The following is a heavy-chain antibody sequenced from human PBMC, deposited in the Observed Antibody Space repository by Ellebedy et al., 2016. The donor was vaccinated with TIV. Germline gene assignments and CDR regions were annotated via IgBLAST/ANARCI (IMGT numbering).Heavy chain of an antibody. CDR2: INFNSGAT. CDR1: GYTFTAFY. D-gene: IGHD6-19*01. V-gene: IGHV1-2*02. J-gene: IGHJ5*02. CDR3: ARQPQNGSYGLFP. Sequence: ASVKVSCKASGYTFTAFYTHWVRQAPGQGLEWMGWINFNSGATKYIQDFQGRVTMTRDMSTSTAYMELSSLTSDDTAMYYCARQPQNGSYGLFPWGQGTLVTVSS.